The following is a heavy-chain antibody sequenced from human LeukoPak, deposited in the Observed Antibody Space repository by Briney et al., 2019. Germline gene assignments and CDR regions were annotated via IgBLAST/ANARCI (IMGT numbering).Heavy chain of an antibody. J-gene: IGHJ6*03. Sequence: GESLKISCKGSGYSFTSYWIGWERQMPGKGLEWMGIIYPGDSDTRYSPSFQGQVTISADKSISTAYLQWSSLKASDTAMYYCARLTPVTHGDYYYYMDVWGKGTTVTVSS. CDR1: GYSFTSYW. CDR2: IYPGDSDT. CDR3: ARLTPVTHGDYYYYMDV. D-gene: IGHD4-11*01. V-gene: IGHV5-51*01.